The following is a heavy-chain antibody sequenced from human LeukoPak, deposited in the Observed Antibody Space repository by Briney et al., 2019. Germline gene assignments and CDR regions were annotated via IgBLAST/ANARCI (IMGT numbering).Heavy chain of an antibody. CDR1: GGTSSSYA. D-gene: IGHD5-12*01. V-gene: IGHV1-69*13. Sequence: SVKVSCKASGGTSSSYAISWVRQAPGQGLEWMGGIIPIFGTANYAQKFQGRVTITADESTSTAYMELSSLRSEDTAVYYCATEKHVDIVATGEAFDIWGQGTMVTVSS. CDR2: IIPIFGTA. CDR3: ATEKHVDIVATGEAFDI. J-gene: IGHJ3*02.